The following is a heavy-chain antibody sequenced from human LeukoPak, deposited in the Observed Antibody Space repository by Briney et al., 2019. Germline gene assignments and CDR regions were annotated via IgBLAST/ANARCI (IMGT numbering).Heavy chain of an antibody. J-gene: IGHJ5*02. V-gene: IGHV3-48*01. Sequence: GGSLRLSCAASGFTFSSYSMNWVRQAPGKGLEWVSYISRSSSTIYYADSVKGRFTISRDNAKNSLYLQMNSLRAEDTAVYYCARGYCSSTSCSPEGWFDPWGRGTLVTVSS. CDR2: ISRSSSTI. CDR1: GFTFSSYS. CDR3: ARGYCSSTSCSPEGWFDP. D-gene: IGHD2-2*01.